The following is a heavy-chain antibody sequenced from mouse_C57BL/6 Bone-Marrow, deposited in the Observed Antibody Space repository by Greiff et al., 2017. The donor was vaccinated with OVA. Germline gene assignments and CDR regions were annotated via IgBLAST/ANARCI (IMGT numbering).Heavy chain of an antibody. J-gene: IGHJ2*01. V-gene: IGHV1-81*01. D-gene: IGHD1-1*01. Sequence: VQLQQSGAELARPGASVKLSCKASGYTFTSYGISWVKQRTGQGLEWIGEIYPRSGNTYYNEKFKGKATLTADKSSSTAYMELRSLTSEDSAVYFCARERFGYYGGSYIDYWGQGTTLTVSS. CDR3: ARERFGYYGGSYIDY. CDR1: GYTFTSYG. CDR2: IYPRSGNT.